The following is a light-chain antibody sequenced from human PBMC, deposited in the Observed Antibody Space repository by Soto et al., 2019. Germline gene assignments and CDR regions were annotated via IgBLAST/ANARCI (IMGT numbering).Light chain of an antibody. CDR2: KAS. J-gene: IGKJ1*01. V-gene: IGKV1-5*03. CDR3: QQYNSYSWA. Sequence: DIQMTQSPSTRSASVGDRVTITCRASQSIITWLAWYQQRAGKTPKLLIYKASNLDSGVPSRFSGSGSGTDFTLTISILQPDDFATYYCQQYNSYSWAFGQGTKVEI. CDR1: QSIITW.